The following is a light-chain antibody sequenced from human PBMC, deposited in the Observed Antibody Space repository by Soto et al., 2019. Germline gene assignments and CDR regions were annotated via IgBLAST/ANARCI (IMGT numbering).Light chain of an antibody. J-gene: IGLJ1*01. CDR1: SSDIGDYNY. Sequence: QSVLTQPPSASGSPGQSVTFSCTGTSSDIGDYNYVSWYQQHPGKAPKLMIYEVTKRPSGVPDRFSGSKSGNTASLTVSGLQADDEADYYCSSYTSSSTPYVFGTGTKVTVL. CDR2: EVT. V-gene: IGLV2-8*01. CDR3: SSYTSSSTPYV.